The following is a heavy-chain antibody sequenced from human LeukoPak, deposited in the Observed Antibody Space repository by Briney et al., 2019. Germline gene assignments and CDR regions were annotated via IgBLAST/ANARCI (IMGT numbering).Heavy chain of an antibody. CDR2: ISSSSSYI. V-gene: IGHV3-23*01. CDR3: AKPLRAARPGSAFDI. CDR1: GFTFSSYA. J-gene: IGHJ3*02. Sequence: GGSLRLSCAASGFTFSSYAMSWVRQAPRKGLEWVSSISSSSSYIYYADSVKGRFTISRDNSKNTLYLQMNSLRAEDTAVYYCAKPLRAARPGSAFDIWGQGTMVTVSS. D-gene: IGHD6-6*01.